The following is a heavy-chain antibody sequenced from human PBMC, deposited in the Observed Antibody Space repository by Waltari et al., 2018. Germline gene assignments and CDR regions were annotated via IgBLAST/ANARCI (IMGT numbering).Heavy chain of an antibody. CDR3: ARDRGRGLYLDS. Sequence: QLQLQQSGPGLVKPSESLSLTCAVSGCSVSNNYWWSWVRQPPGQGLKWIGQIHGSGKTNYNPSLESRVTVSMDTSNNQFSLKVTSPTAADTAVYYCARDRGRGLYLDSWGQGTLVTVSP. V-gene: IGHV4-4*02. J-gene: IGHJ4*02. CDR1: GCSVSNNYW. CDR2: IHGSGKT. D-gene: IGHD1-26*01.